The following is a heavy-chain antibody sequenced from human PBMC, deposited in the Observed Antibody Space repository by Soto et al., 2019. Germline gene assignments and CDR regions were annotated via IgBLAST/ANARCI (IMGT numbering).Heavy chain of an antibody. D-gene: IGHD3-9*01. J-gene: IGHJ4*02. Sequence: QVQLVQSGAEVKKPGSSVKVSCKASGGTFSSYTISWVRQAPGQGLEWMGRIIPILGIANYAQKFQGRVTITADKSTSRAYMERSSLRTEDTAVYYCARDSDILTGHGGLDYWGQGTLVTDST. CDR3: ARDSDILTGHGGLDY. V-gene: IGHV1-69*08. CDR2: IIPILGIA. CDR1: GGTFSSYT.